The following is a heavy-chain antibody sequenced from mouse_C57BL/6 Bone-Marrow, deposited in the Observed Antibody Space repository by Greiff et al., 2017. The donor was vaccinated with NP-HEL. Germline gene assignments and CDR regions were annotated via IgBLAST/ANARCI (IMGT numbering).Heavy chain of an antibody. CDR1: GFSFNTYA. V-gene: IGHV10-1*01. Sequence: EVKLMESGGGLVQPKGSLKLSCAASGFSFNTYAMNWVRQAPGKGLEWVACIRSKSNNYATYYADSVKDRFTIPRDDSESMLYLQMNNLKTEDTAMYYCVRHAPLHYWGQGTSVTVSS. CDR2: IRSKSNNYAT. CDR3: VRHAPLHY. J-gene: IGHJ4*01.